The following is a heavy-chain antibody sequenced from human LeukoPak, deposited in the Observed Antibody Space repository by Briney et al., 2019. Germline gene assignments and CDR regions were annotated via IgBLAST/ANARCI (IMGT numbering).Heavy chain of an antibody. CDR2: IKQDGSEK. V-gene: IGHV3-7*03. CDR3: AKGPIVVMTD. CDR1: GFTFSSYW. D-gene: IGHD3-22*01. Sequence: GGSLRLSCAASGFTFSSYWMSWVRQAPGKGLEWVANIKQDGSEKYYVDSVKGRFTISRDNSKNTLDLQMNSLRAEDTAVYYCAKGPIVVMTDWGQGTLVTVSS. J-gene: IGHJ4*02.